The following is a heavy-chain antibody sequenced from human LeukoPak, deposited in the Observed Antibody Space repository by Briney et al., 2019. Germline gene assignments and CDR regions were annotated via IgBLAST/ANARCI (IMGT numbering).Heavy chain of an antibody. CDR1: GFTFSSYA. CDR2: ISYDGSNK. D-gene: IGHD3-9*01. J-gene: IGHJ4*02. CDR3: AKGAYYDILTGYFLDFDY. Sequence: GGSLRLSCAASGFTFSSYAMHWVRQAPGKGLEWVAVISYDGSNKYYADSVKGRFTISRDNSKNTLYLQMNSLRAEDTAVYYCAKGAYYDILTGYFLDFDYWGQGTLVTVSS. V-gene: IGHV3-30*04.